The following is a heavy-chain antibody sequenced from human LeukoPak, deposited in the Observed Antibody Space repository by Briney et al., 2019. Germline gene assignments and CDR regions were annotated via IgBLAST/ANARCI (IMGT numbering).Heavy chain of an antibody. CDR1: GYKTLIEVS. V-gene: IGHV1-24*01. CDR3: ATGPGGYSGYDS. Sequence: ASVKVSCKVSGYKTLIEVSMYWVRQAPGKGLEWMGGLDPEDDETFYAQRFQGRVTMTEDTSTDTAYMELSSLRSEDTAVYYCATGPGGYSGYDSWGQGTPVTVSS. D-gene: IGHD5-12*01. J-gene: IGHJ4*02. CDR2: LDPEDDET.